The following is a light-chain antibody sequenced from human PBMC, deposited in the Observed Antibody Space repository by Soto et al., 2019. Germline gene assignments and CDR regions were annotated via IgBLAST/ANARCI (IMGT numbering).Light chain of an antibody. J-gene: IGKJ3*01. V-gene: IGKV1-12*01. CDR2: GAS. CDR1: QNVSTW. CDR3: QQGSRFPFT. Sequence: DIQITQSPSSVSASVGDRVTVTCRASQNVSTWLTWYQQTPGKAPNLLIYGASTMQRGVPSRFSGSGSGTEFTLTISSLQTEDFAMYFCQQGSRFPFTFGPGTRVDFK.